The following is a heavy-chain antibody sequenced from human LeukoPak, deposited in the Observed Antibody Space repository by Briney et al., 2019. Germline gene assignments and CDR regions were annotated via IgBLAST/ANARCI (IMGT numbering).Heavy chain of an antibody. J-gene: IGHJ4*02. CDR3: AKGTYNWNDGYYFDY. CDR2: ISGDGGST. D-gene: IGHD1-20*01. V-gene: IGHV3-43*02. CDR1: GFTFDDYA. Sequence: GGSLRLSCAASGFTFDDYAMHWVRQAPGKGLEWVSLISGDGGSTYYADSVKGRFTISRDNSKNSLYLQMNSLGTKDTALYYCAKGTYNWNDGYYFDYWGQGTLVTVSS.